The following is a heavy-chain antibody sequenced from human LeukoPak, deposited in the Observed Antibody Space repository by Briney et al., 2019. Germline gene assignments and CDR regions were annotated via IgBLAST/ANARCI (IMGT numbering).Heavy chain of an antibody. CDR1: GFTFSSYS. CDR2: IWYDGSNK. CDR3: ARDLTTSSTAYLHH. V-gene: IGHV3-33*08. Sequence: GGSLRLSCAASGFTFSSYSMNWVRQAPGKGLEWVAVIWYDGSNKYYADSVKGRFTISRDNAKNSLFLQMNSLRAEDTAVYYCARDLTTSSTAYLHHWGQGTLVTVSS. J-gene: IGHJ1*01. D-gene: IGHD6-6*01.